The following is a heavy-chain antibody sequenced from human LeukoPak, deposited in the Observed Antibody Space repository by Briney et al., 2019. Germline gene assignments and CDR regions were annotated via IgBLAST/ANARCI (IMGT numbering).Heavy chain of an antibody. J-gene: IGHJ4*02. CDR2: ISAYNGNT. CDR1: GYTFTSYG. D-gene: IGHD5-18*01. V-gene: IGHV1-18*01. CDR3: AREGGGYNYGPNFDY. Sequence: ASVKVSCKASGYTFTSYGISWVRQAPGQGLEWMGWISAYNGNTNYAQKLQGRVTMTTDTSTSTAYMELRSLRSDDTAVYYCAREGGGYNYGPNFDYWGQGTLVTVSS.